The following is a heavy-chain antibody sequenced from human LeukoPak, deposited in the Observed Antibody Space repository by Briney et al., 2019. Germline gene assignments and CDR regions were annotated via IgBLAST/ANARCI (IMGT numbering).Heavy chain of an antibody. CDR2: INPNIGGT. D-gene: IGHD3-9*01. J-gene: IGHJ4*02. Sequence: ASVKVSCKASGYTFTGYYMHWVRQAPGQGLEWMGWINPNIGGTNYAQKFQGRVTMTRDTSISTAYMELSRLRSDDTAVYYCARVILRYFDWPTPYYFDYWGQGTLVTVSS. V-gene: IGHV1-2*02. CDR3: ARVILRYFDWPTPYYFDY. CDR1: GYTFTGYY.